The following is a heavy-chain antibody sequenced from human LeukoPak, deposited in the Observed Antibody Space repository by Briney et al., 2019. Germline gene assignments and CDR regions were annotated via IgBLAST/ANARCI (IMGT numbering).Heavy chain of an antibody. Sequence: PGGSLRLSCAASGFTLSSYAMSWVRQAPGKGLEWVSGIGTAGEIYYPGPVKGRFTISRENAKNSLYLQMNSLRAGDTAVYYCARVLRYCSGGNCYSGGLGYMDVWGKGTTVTISS. J-gene: IGHJ6*03. CDR3: ARVLRYCSGGNCYSGGLGYMDV. CDR1: GFTLSSYA. CDR2: IGTAGEI. D-gene: IGHD2-15*01. V-gene: IGHV3-13*01.